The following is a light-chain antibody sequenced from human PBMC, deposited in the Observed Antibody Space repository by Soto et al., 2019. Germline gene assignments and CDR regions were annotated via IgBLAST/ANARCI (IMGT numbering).Light chain of an antibody. CDR1: SSDVGSYNL. Sequence: QSVLTQPASVSGAPGQSITISCTGTSSDVGSYNLVSWYQHHPGKAPKLMIYEVSKRPSGVSNRFSGSKSGNTASLTISGLQAEDEADYYSCSYAGSRTFAYGFGSGSKVTV. J-gene: IGLJ1*01. V-gene: IGLV2-23*02. CDR2: EVS. CDR3: CSYAGSRTFAYG.